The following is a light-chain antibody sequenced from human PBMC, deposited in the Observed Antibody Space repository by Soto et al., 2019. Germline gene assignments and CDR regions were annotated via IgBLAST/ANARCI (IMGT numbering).Light chain of an antibody. CDR3: QQYGSSPLT. Sequence: ETVLTQSPATRSLSPGESATLSCRASQSISTYLAWYQQKPGQAPRLLIYDASNRATGIPARFSGSGSGTDFTLTISRLEPEDFAVYYCQQYGSSPLTFGGGTKVDIK. J-gene: IGKJ4*01. CDR2: DAS. V-gene: IGKV3-20*01. CDR1: QSISTY.